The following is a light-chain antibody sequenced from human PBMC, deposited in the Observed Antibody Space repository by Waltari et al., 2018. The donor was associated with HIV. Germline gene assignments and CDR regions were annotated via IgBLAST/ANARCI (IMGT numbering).Light chain of an antibody. CDR1: SSDVGGYNF. J-gene: IGLJ2*01. V-gene: IGLV2-8*01. Sequence: QSALTQPPSASGSPGQSVTISCTGTSSDVGGYNFVSWYQQHPGKAPKLMIYDVTKRLSGVPDRFSASKSGNTASLTVSGLQAEDEANYYCCSYAGSNNFVFGGGTKLTVL. CDR2: DVT. CDR3: CSYAGSNNFV.